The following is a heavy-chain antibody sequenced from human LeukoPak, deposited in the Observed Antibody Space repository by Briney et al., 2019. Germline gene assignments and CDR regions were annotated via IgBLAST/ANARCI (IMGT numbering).Heavy chain of an antibody. J-gene: IGHJ2*01. CDR2: LYTSEST. D-gene: IGHD3-10*02. CDR3: AREKFVPIPYWYFDL. V-gene: IGHV4-4*07. Sequence: SETLSLTCTVSGGSISSYYWSCIRPSDGKGLEWIWRLYTSESTNYNPSLKSRVTMSVDTTKNQFSLRLTSVTAADTAVYYCAREKFVPIPYWYFDLWGRGTLVTVSS. CDR1: GGSISSYY.